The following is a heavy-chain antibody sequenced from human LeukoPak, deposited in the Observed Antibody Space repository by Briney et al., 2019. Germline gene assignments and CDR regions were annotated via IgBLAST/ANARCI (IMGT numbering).Heavy chain of an antibody. Sequence: PGGSLRLSCAASGFTFSSYSMNWVRQAPGKGLEWVSSISSSSSYIYYADSVKGRFTISRDNAKNSLYLQMNSLRAEDTAVYYCARYSYGIHDFDYWGQGTLVTVSS. V-gene: IGHV3-21*01. CDR2: ISSSSSYI. J-gene: IGHJ4*02. CDR1: GFTFSSYS. D-gene: IGHD5-18*01. CDR3: ARYSYGIHDFDY.